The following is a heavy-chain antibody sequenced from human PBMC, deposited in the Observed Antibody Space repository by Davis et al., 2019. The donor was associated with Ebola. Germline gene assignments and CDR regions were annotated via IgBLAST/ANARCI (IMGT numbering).Heavy chain of an antibody. CDR2: IYYSGST. D-gene: IGHD2-21*02. V-gene: IGHV4-59*12. Sequence: PSETLSLTCTVSGGSISRYSWSWIRQPPGKGLEWIGYIYYSGSTTYNPSLKSRVTISVDTSKNQFSLKLSSVTAADTAVYYCARVPHLRLLFRWFDPWGQGTLVTVSS. J-gene: IGHJ5*02. CDR3: ARVPHLRLLFRWFDP. CDR1: GGSISRYS.